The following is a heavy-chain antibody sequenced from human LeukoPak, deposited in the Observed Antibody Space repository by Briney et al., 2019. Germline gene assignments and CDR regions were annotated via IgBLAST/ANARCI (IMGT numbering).Heavy chain of an antibody. J-gene: IGHJ4*02. CDR2: IWWDGTKA. CDR3: ARDRNNNCFDY. D-gene: IGHD2/OR15-2a*01. Sequence: PGRSLRLSCAASGFTFRNAGRRWVRQAPGKGLEGVAFIWWDGTKAYYADSVKGRFTIPRDNFNNTVYLHMNSLRGEDTALYYCARDRNNNCFDYCGQGTLVTVSS. V-gene: IGHV3-33*01. CDR1: GFTFRNAG.